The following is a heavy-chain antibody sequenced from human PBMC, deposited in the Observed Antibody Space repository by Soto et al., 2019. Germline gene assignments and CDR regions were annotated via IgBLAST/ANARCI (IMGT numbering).Heavy chain of an antibody. V-gene: IGHV3-74*01. CDR2: INSDGSST. CDR3: ARGGSGTYLLDY. Sequence: EVQLVESGGGLVQPGGSLRLSCAASGFTFSSHWVHWVRQAPGKGLVWVSRINSDGSSTNYADSVKGQFTISRDNAKNTVYLQVNSLRAEDTAVYYCARGGSGTYLLDYWGQGTLVTASS. D-gene: IGHD3-10*01. CDR1: GFTFSSHW. J-gene: IGHJ4*02.